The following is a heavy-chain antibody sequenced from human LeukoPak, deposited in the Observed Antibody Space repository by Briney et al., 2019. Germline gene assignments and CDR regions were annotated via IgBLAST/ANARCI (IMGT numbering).Heavy chain of an antibody. CDR1: GGSISSGVYY. Sequence: PSETLSLTCSVSGGSISSGVYYWSWIRQHPGKGLEWIGYIYDSGSTYYNLSLKSRVTISVDTSKNQFSLRLNSVTAADTAVYYCASLKMAGYYFDCWGQGTLVTVSS. CDR3: ASLKMAGYYFDC. J-gene: IGHJ4*02. V-gene: IGHV4-31*03. CDR2: IYDSGST. D-gene: IGHD5-24*01.